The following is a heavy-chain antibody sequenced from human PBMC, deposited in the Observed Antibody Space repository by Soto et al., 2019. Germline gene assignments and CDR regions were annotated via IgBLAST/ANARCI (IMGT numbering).Heavy chain of an antibody. D-gene: IGHD6-13*01. CDR2: IWYDGSNK. CDR1: GFTFSSYG. V-gene: IGHV3-33*06. CDR3: AKGRTAAPPDDFDY. Sequence: GGSLRLSCAASGFTFSSYGMHWVRQAPGKGLEWVAVIWYDGSNKYYADSVKGRFTISRDNSKNTLYLQMNSLRAEDTAVYYCAKGRTAAPPDDFDYWGQGTLVTVSS. J-gene: IGHJ4*02.